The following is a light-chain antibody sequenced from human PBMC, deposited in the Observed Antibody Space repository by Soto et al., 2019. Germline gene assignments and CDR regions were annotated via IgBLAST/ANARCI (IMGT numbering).Light chain of an antibody. V-gene: IGKV3-20*01. CDR1: QSVSRSH. CDR2: GAS. Sequence: EIVLTQSPGTLSLSPGERATLSCRASQSVSRSHLAWYQQKPGQAPRLLIYGASSRATGIADRFSGSGSVTDFTLTISRLEPEDFAVYYCQQYGNSPPYSFDQGTKLEIK. J-gene: IGKJ2*03. CDR3: QQYGNSPPYS.